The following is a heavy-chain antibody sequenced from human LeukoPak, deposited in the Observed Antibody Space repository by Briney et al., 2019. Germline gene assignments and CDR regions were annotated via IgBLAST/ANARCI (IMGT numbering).Heavy chain of an antibody. Sequence: SETLSLTCTVSGDSISSYYWSWIRQPPGKGLEWIGYIYYTGITNYNPSLKSRVTISVDTSKNQFSLKLSSVTAADTAVYYCARDRTTLWGQGTLVTVSS. CDR3: ARDRTTL. CDR1: GDSISSYY. CDR2: IYYTGIT. D-gene: IGHD1-7*01. V-gene: IGHV4-59*12. J-gene: IGHJ4*02.